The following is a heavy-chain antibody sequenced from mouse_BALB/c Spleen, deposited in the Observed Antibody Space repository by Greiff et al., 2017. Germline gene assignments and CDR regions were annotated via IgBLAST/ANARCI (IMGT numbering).Heavy chain of an antibody. V-gene: IGHV14-3*02. CDR1: GFNIKDTY. Sequence: GQLQQSGAELVKPGASVKLSCTASGFNIKDTYMHWVKQRPEQGLEWIGRIDPANGNTKYDPKFQGKATITADTSSNTAYLQLSSLTSEDTAVYYCARDYYGSSEAMDYWGQGTSVTVSS. J-gene: IGHJ4*01. CDR3: ARDYYGSSEAMDY. CDR2: IDPANGNT. D-gene: IGHD1-1*01.